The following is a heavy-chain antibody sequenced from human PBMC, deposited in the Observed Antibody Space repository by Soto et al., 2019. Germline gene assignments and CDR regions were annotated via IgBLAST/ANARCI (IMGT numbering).Heavy chain of an antibody. J-gene: IGHJ5*02. CDR3: ARDPTMRGYFHFDP. Sequence: XGSLRPSFAASGFLFRDHYMTWIRKAPGKGPEWISYISSTTIYYADSVRGRFTVSRDNAKNSLHLQMNSLRAEDTAVYYCARDPTMRGYFHFDPWGHGAQVTVSS. D-gene: IGHD2-15*01. V-gene: IGHV3-11*01. CDR1: GFLFRDHY. CDR2: ISSTTI.